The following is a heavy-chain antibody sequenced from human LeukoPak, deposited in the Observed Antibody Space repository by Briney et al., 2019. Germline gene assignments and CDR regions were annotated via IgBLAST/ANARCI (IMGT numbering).Heavy chain of an antibody. V-gene: IGHV3-30*02. CDR3: AKDWVATIELDAFDI. CDR1: GFTFSSYG. CDR2: IRYDGSNK. Sequence: PGGSLRLSCAAPGFTFSSYGMHWVRQAPGKGLEWVAFIRYDGSNKYYADSVKGRFTISRDNSKDTLYLQMNSLRAEDTAVYYCAKDWVATIELDAFDIWGQGTMVTVSS. J-gene: IGHJ3*02. D-gene: IGHD5-12*01.